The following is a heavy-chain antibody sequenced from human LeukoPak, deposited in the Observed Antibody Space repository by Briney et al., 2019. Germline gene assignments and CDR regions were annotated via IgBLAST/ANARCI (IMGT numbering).Heavy chain of an antibody. D-gene: IGHD2/OR15-2a*01. Sequence: PSETLSLTCTVSGGSVSSGSFYWSWIRQPPGKGLEWIGHLYYNGGTNYNPSLKSRVTISVDTSKNQFSLRLSSVTAADTAVYYCARQGVGTAWGEYYGMDVWGQGTTVTVSS. J-gene: IGHJ6*02. CDR3: ARQGVGTAWGEYYGMDV. CDR2: LYYNGGT. CDR1: GGSVSSGSFY. V-gene: IGHV4-61*01.